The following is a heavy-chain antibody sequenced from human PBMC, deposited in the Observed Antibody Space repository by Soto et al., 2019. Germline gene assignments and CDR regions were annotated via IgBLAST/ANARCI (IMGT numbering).Heavy chain of an antibody. CDR2: INPNSGGT. V-gene: IGHV1-2*04. D-gene: IGHD6-19*01. CDR1: RDAFTCKY. CDR3: ARGSSGQYYFDY. Sequence: SVEATSKDRRDAFTCKYRQSPHQAPGQGLEWMGWINPNSGGTNYAQKFQGWVTMTRDTSISTAYMELSRLRSDDTAVYYCARGSSGQYYFDYWGQGTLVTVSS. J-gene: IGHJ4*02.